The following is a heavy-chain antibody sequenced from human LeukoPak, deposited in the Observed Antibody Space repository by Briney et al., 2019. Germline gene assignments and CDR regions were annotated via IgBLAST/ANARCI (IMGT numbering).Heavy chain of an antibody. D-gene: IGHD1-26*01. CDR1: GFPFSSYA. CDR2: ISYDGSNK. Sequence: GPLRLSCAASGFPFSSYAMHWVRQAPGKGLEWVAVISYDGSNKYYADSVKGRFTISRDNSKNTLYLKMNSMRAEDTAVYYCAKDSKIVGATFRSYHYMDVWGKGTAVTVSS. J-gene: IGHJ6*03. CDR3: AKDSKIVGATFRSYHYMDV. V-gene: IGHV3-30*04.